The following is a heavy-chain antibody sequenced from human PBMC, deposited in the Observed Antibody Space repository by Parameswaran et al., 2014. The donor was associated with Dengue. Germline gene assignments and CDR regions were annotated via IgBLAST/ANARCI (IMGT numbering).Heavy chain of an antibody. J-gene: IGHJ4*02. D-gene: IGHD3-16*01. Sequence: RWIRQPPGKGLEWVGRIKSKTDGGTTDYAAPVKGRFTISRDDSKNTLYLQMNSLKTEDTAVYYCTTDGGSYWGQGTLVTVSS. CDR3: TTDGGSY. V-gene: IGHV3-15*01. CDR2: IKSKTDGGTT.